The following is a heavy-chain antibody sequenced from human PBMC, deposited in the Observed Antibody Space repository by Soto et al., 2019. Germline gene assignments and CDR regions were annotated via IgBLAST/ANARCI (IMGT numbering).Heavy chain of an antibody. CDR3: ARISSVDPYGYVNGGLDV. J-gene: IGHJ6*02. CDR1: GGSIRSYY. D-gene: IGHD5-18*01. V-gene: IGHV4-59*01. Sequence: LTCSVSGGSIRSYYWSWIRQSPEKGLEWIGYFYHSGNSNYNPSLKSRVTISVDTSKNQLSLSLRSVTAADTAVYFCARISSVDPYGYVNGGLDVWGQGTTVTVSS. CDR2: FYHSGNS.